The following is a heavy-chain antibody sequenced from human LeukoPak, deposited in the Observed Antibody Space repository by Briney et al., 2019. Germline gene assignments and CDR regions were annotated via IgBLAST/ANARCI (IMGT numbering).Heavy chain of an antibody. D-gene: IGHD3-10*01. V-gene: IGHV1-2*02. Sequence: ASVKVSCKASGYTFTGYYMHWVRQAPGQGLEWMGWINLNSGGTNYAQKFQGRVTMTRDTSISTAYMELSRLRSDDTAVYYCARVDLLWFGELHFDYWGQGTLVTVSS. CDR3: ARVDLLWFGELHFDY. J-gene: IGHJ4*02. CDR1: GYTFTGYY. CDR2: INLNSGGT.